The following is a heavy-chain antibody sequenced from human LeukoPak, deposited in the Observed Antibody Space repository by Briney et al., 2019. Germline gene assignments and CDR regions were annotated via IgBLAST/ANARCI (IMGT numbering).Heavy chain of an antibody. J-gene: IGHJ4*02. Sequence: GGSLRLSCAASGFTFRNHGMYWVRQAPGKGLEWVAIIWYDGSNKYYVDSVKGRSTISRDNSKNTLYLQMNSLRVEDTAVYYCARDRGAARFDFWGQGTQVTVSS. CDR2: IWYDGSNK. D-gene: IGHD6-6*01. V-gene: IGHV3-33*01. CDR1: GFTFRNHG. CDR3: ARDRGAARFDF.